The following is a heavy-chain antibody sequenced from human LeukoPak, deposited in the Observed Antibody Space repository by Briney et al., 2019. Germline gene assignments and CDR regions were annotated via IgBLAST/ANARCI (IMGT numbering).Heavy chain of an antibody. D-gene: IGHD5-12*01. Sequence: GGSLRLSCAASGFTFSSYWMSWVRQAPGKGLEWVANIKQDGSEKYYVDSVKGRFTISRDNAKTSLYLQMNSLGAEDTAVYYCARAPHKTQRWLQGFDYWGQGTLVTVSS. CDR2: IKQDGSEK. CDR3: ARAPHKTQRWLQGFDY. CDR1: GFTFSSYW. J-gene: IGHJ4*02. V-gene: IGHV3-7*01.